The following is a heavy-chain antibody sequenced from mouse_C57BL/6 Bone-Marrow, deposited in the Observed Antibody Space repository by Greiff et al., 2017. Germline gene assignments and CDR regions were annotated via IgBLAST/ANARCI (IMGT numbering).Heavy chain of an antibody. V-gene: IGHV1-66*01. D-gene: IGHD2-4*01. J-gene: IGHJ3*01. CDR3: ARYYDYDLAWFAY. Sequence: QVQLQQSGPELVKPGASVKISCKASGYSFTSYYIHWVKQRPGQGLEWIGWIYPGRGNTKYNEKFKGKATLTADTSSSTAYMQLSSLTSEDSAVYYCARYYDYDLAWFAYWGQGTLVTVSA. CDR2: IYPGRGNT. CDR1: GYSFTSYY.